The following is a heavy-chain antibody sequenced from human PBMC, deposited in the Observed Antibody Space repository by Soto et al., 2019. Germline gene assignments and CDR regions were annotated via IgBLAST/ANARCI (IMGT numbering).Heavy chain of an antibody. D-gene: IGHD6-19*01. CDR2: TYYRSKWYN. CDR3: ATASSVSDTYFFDF. J-gene: IGHJ4*02. CDR1: GDRVSSDSAV. Sequence: PSQTLSLTCVISGDRVSSDSAVWNWIRQSPSRGLEWLGRTYYRSKWYNDYAVSVRSRISINPDTSKNQFSLQLNSVTPEDTAVYYWATASSVSDTYFFDFWGQGTLVTVSS. V-gene: IGHV6-1*01.